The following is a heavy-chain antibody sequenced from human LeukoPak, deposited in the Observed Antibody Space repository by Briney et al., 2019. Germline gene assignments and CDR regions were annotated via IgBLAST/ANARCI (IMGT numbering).Heavy chain of an antibody. J-gene: IGHJ3*02. CDR1: GGSFSGYY. D-gene: IGHD5-12*01. CDR2: INHSGST. Sequence: SETLSLTCAVYGGSFSGYYWSWIRRPPGKGLEWIGEINHSGSTNYNPSLKSRVTISVDTSKNQFSLKLSSVTAADTAVYYCARNIVATTHDAFDIWGQGTMVTVSS. CDR3: ARNIVATTHDAFDI. V-gene: IGHV4-34*01.